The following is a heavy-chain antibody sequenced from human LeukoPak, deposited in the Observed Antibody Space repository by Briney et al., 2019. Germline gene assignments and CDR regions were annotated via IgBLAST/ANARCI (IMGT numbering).Heavy chain of an antibody. J-gene: IGHJ4*02. Sequence: GESLKISCQGSGYSSSTYWITWVRQMTGKGLEWMGIIYPGDSDTRYSPSFQGQVTISADKTISTAYLQWSSLKASDTAMYYCARHQNPGGSPYFDYWGQGTLVTVSS. CDR1: GYSSSTYW. CDR2: IYPGDSDT. CDR3: ARHQNPGGSPYFDY. D-gene: IGHD4-23*01. V-gene: IGHV5-51*01.